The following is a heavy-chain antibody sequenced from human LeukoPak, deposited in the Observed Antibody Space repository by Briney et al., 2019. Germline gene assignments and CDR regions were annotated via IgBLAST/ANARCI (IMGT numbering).Heavy chain of an antibody. D-gene: IGHD3-22*01. V-gene: IGHV1-2*02. Sequence: ASVKVSCKTSGYTFTGYYMHWVRQAPGQGLEWMGWINPNSGGTNYAQKFQGRVTMTRDTSISTAYMELSRLRSDDTAVYYCARGPYYYDSSGYYSYYYYYMDVWGKGTTVTVSS. CDR1: GYTFTGYY. J-gene: IGHJ6*03. CDR3: ARGPYYYDSSGYYSYYYYYMDV. CDR2: INPNSGGT.